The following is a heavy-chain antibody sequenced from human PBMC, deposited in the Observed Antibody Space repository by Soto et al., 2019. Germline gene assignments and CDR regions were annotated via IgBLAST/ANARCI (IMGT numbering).Heavy chain of an antibody. Sequence: SETLSLTCAVYGGSFSGYYWSWNRQPPGKGLEWIGEINHSGSTNYNPSLKSRVTISVDTSKNQFSLKLSSVTAADTAVYYCARSYYYGSGSDWYYGMGVWGQGTTVTVSS. CDR3: ARSYYYGSGSDWYYGMGV. CDR2: INHSGST. V-gene: IGHV4-34*01. D-gene: IGHD3-10*01. J-gene: IGHJ6*02. CDR1: GGSFSGYY.